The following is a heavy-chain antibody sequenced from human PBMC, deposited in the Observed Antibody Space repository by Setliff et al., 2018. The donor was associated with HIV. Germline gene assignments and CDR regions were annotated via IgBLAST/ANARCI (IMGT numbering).Heavy chain of an antibody. D-gene: IGHD3-10*01. CDR1: GGSFGDYH. V-gene: IGHV4-4*07. J-gene: IGHJ5*02. Sequence: SETLSLTFTLSGGSFGDYHWSWILQPAGRGLEWIGRIFRSGTTDYKFSLKSRVTIPIDTSRNQFSLRLTSVTAEDTAVYYWARDRHYSGLGSYGPWGPGTMVTVSS. CDR2: IFRSGTT. CDR3: ARDRHYSGLGSYGP.